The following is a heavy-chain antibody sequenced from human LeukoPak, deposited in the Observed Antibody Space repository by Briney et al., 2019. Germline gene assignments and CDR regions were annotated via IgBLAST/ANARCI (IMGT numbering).Heavy chain of an antibody. Sequence: ASVKVSCKASGYTFTSYDINWVRQATGQGLEWMGWMNPNSGNTGYAQKFQGRVTMTRNTSISTAYMELSSLRSEDTAVYYCARAPTGYSYGPYYYYYYGIDVWGQGTTVTVSS. V-gene: IGHV1-8*01. J-gene: IGHJ6*02. D-gene: IGHD5-18*01. CDR1: GYTFTSYD. CDR2: MNPNSGNT. CDR3: ARAPTGYSYGPYYYYYYGIDV.